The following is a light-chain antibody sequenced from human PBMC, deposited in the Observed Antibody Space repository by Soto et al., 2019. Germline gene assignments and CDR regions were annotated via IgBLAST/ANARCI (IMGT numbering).Light chain of an antibody. Sequence: DIVMTQSPDSLAVSLGERATINCKSSQSVLYSSNNKNYLAWYQQKPGQPPKLLIYWASTRESGVPDRFSGSGSGTDFTLTISSLQPEDFATYYCQQSYNTLWTFGQGTKVDIK. J-gene: IGKJ1*01. V-gene: IGKV4-1*01. CDR3: QQSYNTLWT. CDR1: QSVLYSSNNKNY. CDR2: WAS.